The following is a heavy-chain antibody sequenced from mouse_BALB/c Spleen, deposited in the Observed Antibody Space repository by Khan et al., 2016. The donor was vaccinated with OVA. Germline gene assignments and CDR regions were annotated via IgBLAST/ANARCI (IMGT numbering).Heavy chain of an antibody. Sequence: VQLKESGAELVKPGASVKLSCTASGFNIKDTYMHWVKQRPEQGLEWIGRIDPANGNFNYDPGFQDKVTITAETSSNTAYLQLSSLTSEDTAVYSCVSPNWFAYWGQGTLVTVSA. CDR3: VSPNWFAY. CDR2: IDPANGNF. V-gene: IGHV14-3*02. CDR1: GFNIKDTY. J-gene: IGHJ3*01.